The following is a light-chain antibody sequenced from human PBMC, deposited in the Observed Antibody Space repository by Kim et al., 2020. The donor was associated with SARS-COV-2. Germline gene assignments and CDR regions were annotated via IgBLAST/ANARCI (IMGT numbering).Light chain of an antibody. CDR1: QIVSSSY. CDR3: QQYGTSPYT. CDR2: GAS. Sequence: SPGERATLSCRASQIVSSSYLAWYQQKPGQAPRLLIYGASSRATGIPDRFSGSGSGTDFTLTISRLEPEDFAVYYCQQYGTSPYTFGQGTKLEI. J-gene: IGKJ2*01. V-gene: IGKV3-20*01.